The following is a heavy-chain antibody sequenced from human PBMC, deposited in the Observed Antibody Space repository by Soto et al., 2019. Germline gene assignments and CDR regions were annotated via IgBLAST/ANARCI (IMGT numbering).Heavy chain of an antibody. V-gene: IGHV3-53*01. D-gene: IGHD6-13*01. Sequence: GGSLRLSCAASGFTVSSNYMSWVRQAPGKGLEWVSVIYSGGSTYYADSVKGRFTISRDNSKNTLYLQMNSLRAEDTAVYYCARGLAAAGTGAFDIWGQGTMGTVSS. CDR1: GFTVSSNY. CDR2: IYSGGST. CDR3: ARGLAAAGTGAFDI. J-gene: IGHJ3*02.